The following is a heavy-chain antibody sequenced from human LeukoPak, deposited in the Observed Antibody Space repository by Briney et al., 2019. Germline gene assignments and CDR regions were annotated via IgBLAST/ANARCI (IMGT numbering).Heavy chain of an antibody. V-gene: IGHV4-34*01. Sequence: PSETLSLTCAVYGGSFSGYYWSWIRQPPGKGLEWIGEINHSGSTNYNPSLKSRVTISVDTSKNQFSLKLSSVTAADTAVYYCARASPVLLWFGELFSMPWGQGTLATVSS. J-gene: IGHJ5*02. CDR3: ARASPVLLWFGELFSMP. CDR1: GGSFSGYY. CDR2: INHSGST. D-gene: IGHD3-10*01.